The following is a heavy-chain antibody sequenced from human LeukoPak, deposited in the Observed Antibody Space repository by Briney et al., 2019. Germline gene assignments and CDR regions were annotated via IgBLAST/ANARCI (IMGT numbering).Heavy chain of an antibody. Sequence: SVKVSCKASGGTFSSYSISWVRQAPGQGLEWMGGIIPIFGTANYAQKFQGRVTITADESTSTAYMELSSLRSEDTAVYYCARVVGVVAADYYYYMDVWGKGTTVTVSS. CDR1: GGTFSSYS. V-gene: IGHV1-69*13. D-gene: IGHD2-15*01. CDR3: ARVVGVVAADYYYYMDV. J-gene: IGHJ6*03. CDR2: IIPIFGTA.